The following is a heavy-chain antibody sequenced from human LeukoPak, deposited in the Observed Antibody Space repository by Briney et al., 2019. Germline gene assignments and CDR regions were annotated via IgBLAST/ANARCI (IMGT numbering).Heavy chain of an antibody. CDR1: GFTFSSYE. J-gene: IGHJ4*02. CDR3: ARKDLYYGSSDY. CDR2: ISSHGINI. D-gene: IGHD3-22*01. Sequence: PGGSLRLSCAASGFTFSSYEMNWVRQAPGKGLEWISHISSHGINIYYADSVKGRFIISRDNAKNSLYLQMNSLRADDTAVYYCARKDLYYGSSDYGGQGNLVTVSS. V-gene: IGHV3-48*03.